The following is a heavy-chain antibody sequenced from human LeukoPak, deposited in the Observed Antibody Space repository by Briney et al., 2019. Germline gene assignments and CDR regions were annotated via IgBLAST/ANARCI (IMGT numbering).Heavy chain of an antibody. CDR2: ISGNGGST. V-gene: IGHV3-23*01. CDR1: GFTFSGYT. J-gene: IGHJ5*02. CDR3: AKGTASMIVPYNWFDP. Sequence: GGSLRLSCAASGFTFSGYTMTWVRQAPGKWLEWVSVISGNGGSTYYADSVKGRFTISRDNSKNTLYLQMSSLRAEDTAVDYCAKGTASMIVPYNWFDPWGQGTLVTVSS. D-gene: IGHD3-22*01.